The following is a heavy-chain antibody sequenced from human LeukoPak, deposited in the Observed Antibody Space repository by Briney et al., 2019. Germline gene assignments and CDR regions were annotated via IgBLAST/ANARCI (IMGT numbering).Heavy chain of an antibody. CDR3: ARASMKWPHFDY. Sequence: SETLSLTCTVSGGSISSYYWSWIRQPPGKGLEWIGYIYYSGSTNYNSSLKSRVTISVDTAKNQFSLRLSSVTAADTAVYYCARASMKWPHFDYWGQGTLVTVSS. CDR2: IYYSGST. D-gene: IGHD5-12*01. V-gene: IGHV4-59*01. CDR1: GGSISSYY. J-gene: IGHJ4*02.